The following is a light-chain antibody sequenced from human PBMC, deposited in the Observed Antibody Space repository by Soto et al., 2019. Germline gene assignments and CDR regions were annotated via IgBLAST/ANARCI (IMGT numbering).Light chain of an antibody. J-gene: IGKJ4*01. Sequence: IVMTQSPATLSVSPGERVTISCRASQSVTNTLAWYQHKPGQAPRLLISYASRGATGIPARFSGSGSGTDFTLTINSLQSEDFAVSYCQQYYTWPVTFGGGTKVDIK. V-gene: IGKV3-15*01. CDR2: YAS. CDR1: QSVTNT. CDR3: QQYYTWPVT.